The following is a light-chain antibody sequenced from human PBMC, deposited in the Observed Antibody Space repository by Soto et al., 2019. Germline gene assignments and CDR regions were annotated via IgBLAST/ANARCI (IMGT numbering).Light chain of an antibody. CDR2: GVS. V-gene: IGLV2-14*01. CDR3: SSYTGSSTLNVV. J-gene: IGLJ2*01. Sequence: QSALTQPASMSGSPRQSITISCTGTSSDVGGYNYVSWYQQHPGKAPKLMIYGVSDRPSGVSNRFSGSKSGDTASLTISGLQSEDEADYFCSSYTGSSTLNVVFGGGTKVTVL. CDR1: SSDVGGYNY.